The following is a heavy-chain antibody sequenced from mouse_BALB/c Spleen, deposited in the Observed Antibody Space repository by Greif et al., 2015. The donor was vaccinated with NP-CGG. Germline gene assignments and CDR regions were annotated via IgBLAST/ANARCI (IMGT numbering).Heavy chain of an antibody. CDR3: ARGRVPGYFDV. Sequence: DVKLVESGGGLVQPGGSLKLSCAASGFTFSSYGMSWVRQTPDKRLELVATINSNGGSTYYPDSVKGRFTISRDNAKNTLYLQMSSLKSEDTAMYYCARGRVPGYFDVWGAGTTVTVSS. V-gene: IGHV5-6-3*01. CDR1: GFTFSSYG. CDR2: INSNGGST. J-gene: IGHJ1*01. D-gene: IGHD2-14*01.